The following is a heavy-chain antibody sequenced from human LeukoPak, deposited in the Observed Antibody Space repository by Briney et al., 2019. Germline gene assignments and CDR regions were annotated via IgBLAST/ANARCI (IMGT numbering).Heavy chain of an antibody. CDR3: ARDRGTTSSAGYYFDY. J-gene: IGHJ4*02. V-gene: IGHV3-33*01. D-gene: IGHD6-6*01. CDR1: GFTFSQFG. CDR2: IWYDGSEK. Sequence: QPGGSLRLSCAASGFTFSQFGMHWVRQAPGKGLEWVAIIWYDGSEKFYGDSVKGRFTISRDNSKNTLYLQMNSLRAEDTAVYYCARDRGTTSSAGYYFDYRGQGTLVTVSS.